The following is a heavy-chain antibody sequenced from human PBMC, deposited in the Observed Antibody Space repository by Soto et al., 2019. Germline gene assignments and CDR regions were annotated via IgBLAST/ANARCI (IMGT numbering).Heavy chain of an antibody. CDR3: ARHGTYCSGGSCYSEYYFDY. Sequence: QVQLQESGPGLVKPSETLSLTCTVSGGSISSYYWSWIRQPPGKGLEWIGDIYYRGSTNYNPSLRWRVTISVETSKNQFSLKLSSVNAADTAVYYCARHGTYCSGGSCYSEYYFDYWGQGTLVTVSS. CDR2: IYYRGST. V-gene: IGHV4-59*08. CDR1: GGSISSYY. J-gene: IGHJ4*02. D-gene: IGHD2-15*01.